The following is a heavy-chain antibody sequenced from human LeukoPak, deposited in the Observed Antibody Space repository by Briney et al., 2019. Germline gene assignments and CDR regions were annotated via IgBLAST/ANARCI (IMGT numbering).Heavy chain of an antibody. D-gene: IGHD3-3*01. CDR2: INPNSGGT. V-gene: IGHV1-2*02. J-gene: IGHJ5*02. Sequence: ASVKVSCKASGYTFTGYYMHWVRQAPGQGLEWMGWINPNSGGTNYAQKFQGRVTMTRDTSISTAYMELSRLRSDDTAVYYCARDLYYAKNWFDPWGQGSLVTVSS. CDR1: GYTFTGYY. CDR3: ARDLYYAKNWFDP.